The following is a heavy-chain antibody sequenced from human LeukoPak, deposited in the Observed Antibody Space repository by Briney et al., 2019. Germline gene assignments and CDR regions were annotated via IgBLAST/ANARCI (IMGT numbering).Heavy chain of an antibody. CDR3: ARSYHGDYGPYYYYGMDV. V-gene: IGHV1-2*02. D-gene: IGHD4-17*01. J-gene: IGHJ6*02. Sequence: GASVKVSCKASGYTFTGYYMHWVRQAPGQGLECMGWSNPNSGGTNYAQKFQGRVTMTRDTSISTAYMELSRLRSDDTAVYYCARSYHGDYGPYYYYGMDVWGQGTTVTVSS. CDR1: GYTFTGYY. CDR2: SNPNSGGT.